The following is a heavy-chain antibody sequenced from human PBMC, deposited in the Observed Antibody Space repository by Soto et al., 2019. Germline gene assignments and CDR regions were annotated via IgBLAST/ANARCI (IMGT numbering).Heavy chain of an antibody. CDR1: GFTVSSNY. Sequence: GGSLRLSCAASGFTVSSNYMSWVRQAPGKGLEWVSVIYSGGSTYYADSVKGRFTISRDNSKNTLYLQMNSLRAEDTAVYYCARVSESVGYYFDYWGQGTLVTVSS. CDR3: ARVSESVGYYFDY. V-gene: IGHV3-53*01. D-gene: IGHD3-10*01. CDR2: IYSGGST. J-gene: IGHJ4*02.